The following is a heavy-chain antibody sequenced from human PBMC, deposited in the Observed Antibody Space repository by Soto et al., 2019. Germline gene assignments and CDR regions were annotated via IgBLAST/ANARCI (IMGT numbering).Heavy chain of an antibody. Sequence: GSLRLSCAASGFTFSSYAMSWFRQPQGKGLGWVSLISGSGGRTYYADSVAGRFTISRDNPKHTLYRQMNSLRTEGPAVYEHAKEWVECSSSWYFDLGWYFDHWGRGTLVTVSS. D-gene: IGHD6-13*01. J-gene: IGHJ2*01. CDR1: GFTFSSYA. CDR3: AKEWVECSSSWYFDLGWYFDH. V-gene: IGHV3-23*01. CDR2: ISGSGGRT.